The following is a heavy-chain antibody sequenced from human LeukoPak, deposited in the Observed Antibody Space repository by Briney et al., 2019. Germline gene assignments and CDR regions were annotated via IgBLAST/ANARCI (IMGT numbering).Heavy chain of an antibody. CDR2: IYSGGST. CDR1: GFTVSSNY. V-gene: IGHV3-53*01. CDR3: ARGVPATAIWDAFDI. D-gene: IGHD2-2*01. J-gene: IGHJ3*02. Sequence: GGFLRLSCAASGFTVSSNYMSWVRQAPGKGLEWVSVIYSGGSTYYADSVKGRFTISRDKSNSTLFLQMNSLRAEDTAVYYCARGVPATAIWDAFDIWGQGTMVTVSS.